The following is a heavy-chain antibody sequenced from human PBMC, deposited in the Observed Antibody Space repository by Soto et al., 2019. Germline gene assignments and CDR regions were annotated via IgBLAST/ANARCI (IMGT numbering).Heavy chain of an antibody. D-gene: IGHD4-4*01. CDR2: IRSKAYGGTT. J-gene: IGHJ5*02. CDR3: TRDDVSNYDWFYWFDP. V-gene: IGHV3-49*03. CDR1: GFTFSDYA. Sequence: GGSLRLSCTASGFTFSDYAMSWFRQAPGKGLEWVGFIRSKAYGGTTEYAASVKGRFTISRDDSKSIAYLQMNSLKTEDTAVYYCTRDDVSNYDWFYWFDPWGQGTLVTVSS.